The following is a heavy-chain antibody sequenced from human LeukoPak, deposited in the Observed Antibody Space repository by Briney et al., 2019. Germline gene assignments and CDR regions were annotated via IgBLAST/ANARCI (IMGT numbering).Heavy chain of an antibody. Sequence: SVKVSCKASGGTFRSYAISWVRQAPGQGLEWMGRIIPIFSTANYAQKFQGRVTITTDESTSTAYMELSSLRSEDTAVYYCAREYSSSYYFDYWGQGTLVTVSS. J-gene: IGHJ4*02. CDR2: IIPIFSTA. CDR3: AREYSSSYYFDY. V-gene: IGHV1-69*05. CDR1: GGTFRSYA. D-gene: IGHD6-6*01.